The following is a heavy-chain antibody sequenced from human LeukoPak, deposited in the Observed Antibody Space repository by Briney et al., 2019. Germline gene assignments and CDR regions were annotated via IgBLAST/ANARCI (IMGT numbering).Heavy chain of an antibody. J-gene: IGHJ4*02. D-gene: IGHD5-18*01. CDR1: GFTFSSYW. CDR3: ASPIGGTAMEFDY. Sequence: GGSLRLSCAASGFTFSSYWMHWVRQAPGKGLVWVSRINSDGSSTSYADSVKGRFTISRDNAKNTLYLQMNSLRAEDTAVYYCASPIGGTAMEFDYWGQGTLVTVSS. CDR2: INSDGSST. V-gene: IGHV3-74*01.